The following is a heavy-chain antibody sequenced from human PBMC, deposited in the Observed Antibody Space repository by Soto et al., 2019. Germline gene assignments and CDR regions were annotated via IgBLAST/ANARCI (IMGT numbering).Heavy chain of an antibody. D-gene: IGHD3-10*01. CDR3: ARHSSRDYYGSGSSYYYYYYMDV. Sequence: GESLKISCKGSGYSFTSYWIGWVRQMPGKGLEWMGIIYPGDSDTRYSPSFQGQVTISADKSISTAYLQWSSLKASDTAMYYCARHSSRDYYGSGSSYYYYYYMDVWGKGTTVTVSS. CDR1: GYSFTSYW. J-gene: IGHJ6*03. CDR2: IYPGDSDT. V-gene: IGHV5-51*01.